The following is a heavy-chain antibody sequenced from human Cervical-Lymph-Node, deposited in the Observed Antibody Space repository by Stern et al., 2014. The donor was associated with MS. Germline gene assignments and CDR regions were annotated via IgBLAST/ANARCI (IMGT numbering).Heavy chain of an antibody. CDR3: ARDGRHTDNYGLDV. D-gene: IGHD3-9*01. Sequence: VQLEESGAEVKKPGSSVKVSCKASGGTFNVYAINWLRQAPGQGLEWMGGIIPINGTANYAQKFQGRVTITADGSTRTSSMQMSSLRFDDTAVYYCARDGRHTDNYGLDVWGQGTTVTVSS. J-gene: IGHJ6*02. CDR1: GGTFNVYA. CDR2: IIPINGTA. V-gene: IGHV1-69*01.